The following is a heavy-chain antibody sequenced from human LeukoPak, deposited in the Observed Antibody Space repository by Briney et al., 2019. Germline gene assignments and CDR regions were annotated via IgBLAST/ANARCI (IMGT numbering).Heavy chain of an antibody. D-gene: IGHD1-26*01. CDR1: GFTVSSNY. J-gene: IGHJ4*02. Sequence: GGSPRLSCAASGFTVSSNYMSWVRQAPGKGLEWVSVIYSGGSTYYADSVKGRFTISRDNSKNTLYLQMNSLRAEDTAVYYCARAGTWELLFGYWGQGTLVTVSS. V-gene: IGHV3-53*01. CDR2: IYSGGST. CDR3: ARAGTWELLFGY.